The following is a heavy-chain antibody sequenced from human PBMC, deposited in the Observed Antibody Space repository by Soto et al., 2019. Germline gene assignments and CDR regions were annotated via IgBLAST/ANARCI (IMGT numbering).Heavy chain of an antibody. Sequence: GASVKVSCKTSGGTFSTFGISWVRQAPGQGLGWMGGIIPFFGTAEYSQKFEDRITITADESTNTVYMDLRSLTSEDTAIYYCARTAPMDAGDKYYYDFWGQGALVTAPQ. V-gene: IGHV1-69*13. D-gene: IGHD3-16*01. CDR3: ARTAPMDAGDKYYYDF. CDR1: GGTFSTFG. J-gene: IGHJ4*02. CDR2: IIPFFGTA.